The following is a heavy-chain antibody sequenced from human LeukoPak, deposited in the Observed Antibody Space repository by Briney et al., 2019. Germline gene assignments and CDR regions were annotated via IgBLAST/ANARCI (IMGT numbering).Heavy chain of an antibody. J-gene: IGHJ3*02. V-gene: IGHV4-31*03. CDR3: ARQGVVISLRAFDI. CDR2: IYYSGST. Sequence: SQTLSLTCTVSGGSISIGGYYWSWIRQHPGKGLEWIGYIYYSGSTYYNPSLKSRVTISVDTSKNQFSLKLSSVTAADTAVYYCARQGVVISLRAFDIWGQGTMVTVSS. CDR1: GGSISIGGYY. D-gene: IGHD3-3*01.